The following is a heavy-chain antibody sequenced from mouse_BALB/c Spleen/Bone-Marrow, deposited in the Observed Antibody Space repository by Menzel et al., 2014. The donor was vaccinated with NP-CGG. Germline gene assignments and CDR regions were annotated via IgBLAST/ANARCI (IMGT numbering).Heavy chain of an antibody. D-gene: IGHD2-14*01. CDR2: IDPENGDT. J-gene: IGHJ1*01. CDR3: NRYDWYFDV. Sequence: VHVKQSGAELVRSGASVKLSCTASGFNIKDYYMHWVKQRPEQGLEWIGWIDPENGDTEYAPKFQGKATMTADTSSNTAYPQLSSLTSEDTAVYYCNRYDWYFDVWGAGTTVTVSS. CDR1: GFNIKDYY. V-gene: IGHV14-4*02.